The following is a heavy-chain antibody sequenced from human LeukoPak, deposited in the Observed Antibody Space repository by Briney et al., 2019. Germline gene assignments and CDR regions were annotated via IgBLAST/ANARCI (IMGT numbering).Heavy chain of an antibody. CDR2: INHSGST. V-gene: IGHV4-34*01. CDR1: GGSFSGYY. D-gene: IGHD2-15*01. J-gene: IGHJ4*02. CDR3: ARGLAVGYCSGGSCYSDYFQN. Sequence: SETLSLTCAVYGGSFSGYYWSWIRQPPGKGLEWIGEINHSGSTNYNPSLKSRVTISVDTSKNQFSLKLTSVTAADTAVYYCARGLAVGYCSGGSCYSDYFQNWGPGTLVTVSS.